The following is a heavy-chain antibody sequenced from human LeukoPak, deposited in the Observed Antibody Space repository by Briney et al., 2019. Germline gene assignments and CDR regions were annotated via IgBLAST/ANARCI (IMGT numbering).Heavy chain of an antibody. CDR2: ISSSSYI. Sequence: GGSLRLSCAASGFTFSSYSMNWVRQAPGKGLEWVSSISSSSYIYYADSVKGRFTISRDNAKNSLYLQMNSLRAEDTAVYYCARDQRGYYDSSGYHHFDYWGQGTLVTVSS. CDR3: ARDQRGYYDSSGYHHFDY. D-gene: IGHD3-22*01. CDR1: GFTFSSYS. J-gene: IGHJ4*02. V-gene: IGHV3-21*01.